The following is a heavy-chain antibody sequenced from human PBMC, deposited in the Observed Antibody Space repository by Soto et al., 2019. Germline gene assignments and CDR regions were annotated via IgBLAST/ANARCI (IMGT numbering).Heavy chain of an antibody. CDR1: GGSFSGYY. V-gene: IGHV4-34*01. CDR3: ARGWSGLVIIRFDP. J-gene: IGHJ5*02. CDR2: VNHSGST. Sequence: KTSETLSLTCAVYGGSFSGYYWSWIRQPPGKGLEWIGEVNHSGSTNYNPSLKSRVTISVDTSKNQFSLKLSSVTAADTAVYYCARGWSGLVIIRFDPWGQGTLVTVYS. D-gene: IGHD3-9*01.